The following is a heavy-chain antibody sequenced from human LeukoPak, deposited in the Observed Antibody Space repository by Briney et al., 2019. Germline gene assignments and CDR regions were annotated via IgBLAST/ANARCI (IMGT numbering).Heavy chain of an antibody. D-gene: IGHD2-15*01. Sequence: ASVKVSCKASGYTLTAYYIYWVRQAPGQGLEWMGRINPNSGGTDCAQNFQGRVTMTRDTSISTAYMELSRLRSDDTAVYYCARGYCSGGTCYLVENWLDPWGQGTLVPVSS. V-gene: IGHV1-2*06. J-gene: IGHJ5*02. CDR1: GYTLTAYY. CDR2: INPNSGGT. CDR3: ARGYCSGGTCYLVENWLDP.